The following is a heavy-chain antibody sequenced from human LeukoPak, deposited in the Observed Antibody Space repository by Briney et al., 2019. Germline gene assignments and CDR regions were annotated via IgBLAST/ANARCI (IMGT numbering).Heavy chain of an antibody. CDR3: ARDLGSY. CDR2: ISGSGNTI. CDR1: GFTFSSYE. V-gene: IGHV3-48*03. J-gene: IGHJ4*02. D-gene: IGHD3-10*01. Sequence: GGSLRLSCAASGFTFSSYEINWVRQAPGKGLEWISYISGSGNTIYYADSVKGRFTISRDNAKNSLYLQMNSLRAGDTAVYYCARDLGSYWGQGTLITVSS.